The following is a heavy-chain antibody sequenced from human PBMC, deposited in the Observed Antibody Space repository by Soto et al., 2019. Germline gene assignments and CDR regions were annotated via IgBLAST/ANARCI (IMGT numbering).Heavy chain of an antibody. Sequence: WETLSLTCAVYGGSFSGYYWSWIRQPPGKGLEWIGEINHSGSTNYNPSLKSRVTISVDTSKNQFSLKLSSVTAADTAVYYCARRGDRKRSSSCSLGYFADLHIWGQGAALTVSS. D-gene: IGHD5-18*01. CDR1: GGSFSGYY. CDR3: ARRGDRKRSSSCSLGYFADLHI. V-gene: IGHV4-34*01. J-gene: IGHJ6*02. CDR2: INHSGST.